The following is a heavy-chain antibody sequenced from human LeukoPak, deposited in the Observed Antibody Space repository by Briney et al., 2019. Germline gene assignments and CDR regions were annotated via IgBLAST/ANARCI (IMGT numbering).Heavy chain of an antibody. Sequence: PSETLSLTCAVYGGSFSGYYWSWIRQPPGKGLEWIGEINHSGSTNYNPSLKSRVTISVDTSKNQFSLKLSSVTAADTAVYYCAREDGSGKHFDYWGQGTLVTVSS. CDR2: INHSGST. V-gene: IGHV4-34*01. CDR3: AREDGSGKHFDY. CDR1: GGSFSGYY. J-gene: IGHJ4*02. D-gene: IGHD3-10*01.